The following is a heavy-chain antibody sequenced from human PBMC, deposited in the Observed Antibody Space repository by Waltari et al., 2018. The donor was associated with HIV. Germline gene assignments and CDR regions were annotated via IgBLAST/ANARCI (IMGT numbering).Heavy chain of an antibody. D-gene: IGHD4-4*01. CDR2: INPSGGST. Sequence: QVQLVQSGAEVKKSGASVKLSCKTSGYTFTTYHIHWVRQAPGQGPEWMGIINPSGGSTNYAQKFQCRITMTRDTSTRTVYLELSSLRSEDTAVYYCASPGPYSNFFFFDYWGQGTLVTVSS. CDR1: GYTFTTYH. CDR3: ASPGPYSNFFFFDY. J-gene: IGHJ4*02. V-gene: IGHV1-46*01.